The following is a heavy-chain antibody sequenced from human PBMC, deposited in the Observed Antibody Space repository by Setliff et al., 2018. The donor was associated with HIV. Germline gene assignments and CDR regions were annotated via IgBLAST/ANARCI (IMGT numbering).Heavy chain of an antibody. D-gene: IGHD1-26*01. CDR3: ASGEDSGTYGEPYDS. J-gene: IGHJ4*02. V-gene: IGHV4-59*05. CDR1: GGSIGGYS. Sequence: SETLSLTCSVSGGSIGGYSWGWIRQSPGKGLEWIGSMSYSGSTYYNPSLKSRVTISVDMSKNQFSLKLHSVTAADTAVYYCASGEDSGTYGEPYDSWGQGALVTVSS. CDR2: MSYSGST.